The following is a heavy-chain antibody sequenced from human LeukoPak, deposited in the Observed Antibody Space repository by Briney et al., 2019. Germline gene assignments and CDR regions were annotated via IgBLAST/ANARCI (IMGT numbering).Heavy chain of an antibody. CDR3: ARHKGIRFLEWLLGNNWFDP. D-gene: IGHD3-3*01. CDR2: IYYSGGT. CDR1: GGSISSSSYY. Sequence: SETLSLTCTVSGGSISSSSYYWGWIRQPPGKGLKWIGSIYYSGGTYYNPSLKSRVTISVDTSENQFSLKLSSVTAADTAVYYCARHKGIRFLEWLLGNNWFDPWGQGTLVTVSS. V-gene: IGHV4-39*01. J-gene: IGHJ5*02.